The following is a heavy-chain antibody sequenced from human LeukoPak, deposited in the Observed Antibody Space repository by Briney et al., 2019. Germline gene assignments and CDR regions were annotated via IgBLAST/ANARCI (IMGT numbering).Heavy chain of an antibody. V-gene: IGHV4-30-4*01. CDR1: GASIRSGGYY. Sequence: SETLSLTCTVSGASIRSGGYYWSWIRQPPGKGLEWIGYIYDSRSTYYNPSLKSRITISVDTSENRFSLKLSSVTATDTAVYYCARDCSGGSCYGAFDIWGQGTVVTVSS. CDR2: IYDSRST. CDR3: ARDCSGGSCYGAFDI. J-gene: IGHJ3*02. D-gene: IGHD2-15*01.